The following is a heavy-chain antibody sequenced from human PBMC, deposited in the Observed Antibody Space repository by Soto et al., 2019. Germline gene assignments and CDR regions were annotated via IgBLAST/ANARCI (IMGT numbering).Heavy chain of an antibody. V-gene: IGHV3-23*01. CDR1: EFTFSSYA. D-gene: IGHD2-15*01. J-gene: IGHJ4*02. CDR3: AKAVGPRWSPSRRYFDY. CDR2: IFSDGAST. Sequence: GGSLRLSCAASEFTFSSYAMTWVRQAPGKGLEWISGIFSDGASTYYADSVKGRFTISRDNSKNTLFLQMNSLRAEDTAIYYCAKAVGPRWSPSRRYFDYWGQGTLVTVSS.